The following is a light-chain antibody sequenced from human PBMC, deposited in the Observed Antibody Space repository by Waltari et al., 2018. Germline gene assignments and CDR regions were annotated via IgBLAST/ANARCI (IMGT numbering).Light chain of an antibody. CDR3: QHYVRLPAT. CDR2: GAS. J-gene: IGKJ1*01. V-gene: IGKV3-20*01. CDR1: QSVSLT. Sequence: EIVLTQSPGILSLSPGERATLSCRASQSVSLTLAWYQQRPGQAPRLLIYGASSRGTGIPDMLSGGGSGTDFSLTISRLEPEDFAVYYCQHYVRLPATFGQGTKVEIK.